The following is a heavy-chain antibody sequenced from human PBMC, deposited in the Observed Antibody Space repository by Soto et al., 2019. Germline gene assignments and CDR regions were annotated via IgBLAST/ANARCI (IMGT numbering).Heavy chain of an antibody. J-gene: IGHJ4*02. V-gene: IGHV3-30*03. CDR3: ASYYDILTGYYSPDY. D-gene: IGHD3-9*01. CDR2: ISYDGNNK. Sequence: GGSLRLSCAASGFTFSSYGMHWVRQAPGKGLEWVAVISYDGNNKYYADSVKGRFTISRDNSKNTLYLQMNSLRAEDTAVYYCASYYDILTGYYSPDYWGQGTLVTVSS. CDR1: GFTFSSYG.